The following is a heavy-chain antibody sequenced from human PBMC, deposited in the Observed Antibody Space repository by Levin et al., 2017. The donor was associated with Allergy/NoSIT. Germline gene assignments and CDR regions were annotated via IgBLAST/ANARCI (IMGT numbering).Heavy chain of an antibody. CDR1: GGSFSGYY. D-gene: IGHD3-16*01. J-gene: IGHJ4*02. Sequence: KPGGSLRLSCAVYGGSFSGYYWSWIRQPPGKGLEWIGEINHSGSTNYNPSLKSRVTISVDTSKNQFSLKLSSVTAADTAVYYCARGRIMITFGGGYYFDYWGQGTLVTVSS. CDR2: INHSGST. V-gene: IGHV4-34*01. CDR3: ARGRIMITFGGGYYFDY.